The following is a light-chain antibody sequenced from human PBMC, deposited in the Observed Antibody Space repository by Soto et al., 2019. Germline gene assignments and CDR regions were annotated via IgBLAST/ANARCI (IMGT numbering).Light chain of an antibody. CDR1: SRDVGGYDY. V-gene: IGLV2-14*01. CDR2: EVS. J-gene: IGLJ1*01. CDR3: SSYTSSSSYV. Sequence: QSVLTQPASVSGSPGQSITISCTGTSRDVGGYDYVSWYQQHPDKAPKLVIYEVSNRPSGVSTRFSGSKSGNTASLTISGLQAEDEADYYCSSYTSSSSYVFGTGTKVTVL.